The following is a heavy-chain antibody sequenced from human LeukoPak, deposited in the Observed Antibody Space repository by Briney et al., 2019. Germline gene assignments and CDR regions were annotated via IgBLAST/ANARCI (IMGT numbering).Heavy chain of an antibody. CDR3: ARWETTGHAFDI. J-gene: IGHJ3*02. CDR2: VDRRGST. D-gene: IGHD4-17*01. Sequence: SETLSLTCAVYGGSFGSYYWSWIRQSPGKGLEWIGEVDRRGSTNYNPSLKSRVTISVDTSKNQFSLKLSSVTAADTAVYYCARWETTGHAFDIWGQGTMVTVSS. CDR1: GGSFGSYY. V-gene: IGHV4-34*01.